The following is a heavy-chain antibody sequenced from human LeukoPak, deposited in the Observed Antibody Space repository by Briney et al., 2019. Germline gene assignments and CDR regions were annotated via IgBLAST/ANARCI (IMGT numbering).Heavy chain of an antibody. CDR2: ILSDGSKE. J-gene: IGHJ4*02. V-gene: IGHV3-33*08. D-gene: IGHD1-26*01. CDR1: GFTFSSYG. CDR3: AKVNSGRYPTTHFDY. Sequence: PGGSLRLSCAASGFTFSSYGMHWVRQAPGKGLEWVAVILSDGSKEFYTDSVKGRFTISRDNSKNTLYLQMNNLRAEDTAIYYCAKVNSGRYPTTHFDYWGQGTLVTVSS.